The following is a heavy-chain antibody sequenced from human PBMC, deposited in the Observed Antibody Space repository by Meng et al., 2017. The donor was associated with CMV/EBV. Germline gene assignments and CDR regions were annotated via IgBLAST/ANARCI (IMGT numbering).Heavy chain of an antibody. CDR2: IYYTGNS. V-gene: IGHV4-31*02. D-gene: IGHD3-10*01. Sequence: GSIASGSHYWGWVRQHPGKGLEWLAYIYYTGNSFNNLSLKSRLFISIDTSKNQFSLKLSSMTAADTAVYYCGRVGYYGLGSSGGMDVWGQGTLVTVSS. CDR3: GRVGYYGLGSSGGMDV. J-gene: IGHJ6*02. CDR1: GSIASGSHY.